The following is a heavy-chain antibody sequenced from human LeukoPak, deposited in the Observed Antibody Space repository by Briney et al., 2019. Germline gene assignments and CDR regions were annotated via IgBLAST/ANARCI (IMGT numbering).Heavy chain of an antibody. D-gene: IGHD6-19*01. Sequence: ASVKVSCKASGYTFTTYDINWVRQATGQGLEWMGWMNPNSGNTGYTQKFQGRVTMTRNTSISTAYMGLSSLRSEDTAVYYCARGRGSGHKENWFDPWGQGTLVAVSS. V-gene: IGHV1-8*01. CDR1: GYTFTTYD. CDR2: MNPNSGNT. CDR3: ARGRGSGHKENWFDP. J-gene: IGHJ5*02.